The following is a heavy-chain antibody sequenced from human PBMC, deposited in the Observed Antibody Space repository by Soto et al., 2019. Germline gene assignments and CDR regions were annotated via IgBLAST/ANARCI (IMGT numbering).Heavy chain of an antibody. J-gene: IGHJ4*02. CDR1: GESFSGYY. D-gene: IGHD3-10*01. V-gene: IGHV4-34*01. CDR2: INHSGST. CDR3: ARGRYYYGSGSPRSVRTPSNYFDY. Sequence: NPSETLSLTCAVYGESFSGYYWSWIRQPPGKGLEWIGEINHSGSTNYNPSLKSRVTISVDTSKDQFSLKLSSVTAADTAVYYCARGRYYYGSGSPRSVRTPSNYFDYCGQGTLVTVYS.